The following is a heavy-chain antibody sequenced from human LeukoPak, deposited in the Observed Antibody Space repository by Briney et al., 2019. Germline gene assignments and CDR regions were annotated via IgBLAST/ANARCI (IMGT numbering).Heavy chain of an antibody. CDR1: GFNFVNTW. D-gene: IGHD2-21*01. V-gene: IGHV3-74*01. Sequence: GGSLRLSCAASGFNFVNTWMHWVRQAPGKGLVWVARIKNDGSGIIYADSVEGRFTISRDNSRNTLYLQMNSLRAEDTAVYYCARERGVSHPFDYWGQGTLVTVSS. J-gene: IGHJ4*02. CDR3: ARERGVSHPFDY. CDR2: IKNDGSGI.